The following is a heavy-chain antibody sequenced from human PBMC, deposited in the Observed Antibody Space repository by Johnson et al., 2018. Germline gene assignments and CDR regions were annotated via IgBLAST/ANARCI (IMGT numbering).Heavy chain of an antibody. Sequence: VQLVESGAEVKKXGSSVKVSCKASGGTFSSYAISWVRQAPGQGLEWMGGIIPIFGTANYAQKFQGRVTITADESTSPAYMELSSLRSEDTAVYYCANPGLVTTPTWGTDVWGQGTTVTVSS. CDR1: GGTFSSYA. CDR2: IIPIFGTA. D-gene: IGHD4-17*01. CDR3: ANPGLVTTPTWGTDV. J-gene: IGHJ6*02. V-gene: IGHV1-69*01.